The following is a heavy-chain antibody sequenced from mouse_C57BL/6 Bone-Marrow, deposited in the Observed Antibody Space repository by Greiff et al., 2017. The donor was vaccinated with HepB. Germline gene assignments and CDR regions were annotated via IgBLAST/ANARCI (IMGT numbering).Heavy chain of an antibody. J-gene: IGHJ2*01. CDR1: GYTFTSYG. V-gene: IGHV1-81*01. Sequence: VQLQQSGAELARPGASVKLSCKASGYTFTSYGISWVKQSTGQGLEWIGEIYPRSGNTYYNEKFKGKATLTADKSSSTAYMELRSLTSEDSAVYFCARDSTVVPYFDYWGQGTTLTVSS. D-gene: IGHD1-1*01. CDR3: ARDSTVVPYFDY. CDR2: IYPRSGNT.